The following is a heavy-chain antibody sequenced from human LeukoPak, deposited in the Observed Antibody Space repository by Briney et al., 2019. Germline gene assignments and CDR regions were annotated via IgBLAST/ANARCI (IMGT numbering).Heavy chain of an antibody. V-gene: IGHV4-59*01. Sequence: SETLSLTCTVSGGSISSYYWSWIRQPPGKGLEWIGYIYYSGSTNYNPSLKSRVTISVDTSKKQFSLKLSSVTAADTAVYYCARTRIPNTLRFLEWLSVSGGGVPGDAFDIWGQGTMVTVSS. CDR1: GGSISSYY. J-gene: IGHJ3*02. CDR2: IYYSGST. D-gene: IGHD3-3*01. CDR3: ARTRIPNTLRFLEWLSVSGGGVPGDAFDI.